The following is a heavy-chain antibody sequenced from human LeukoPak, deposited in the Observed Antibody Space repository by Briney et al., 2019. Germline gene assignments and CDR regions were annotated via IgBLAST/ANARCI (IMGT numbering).Heavy chain of an antibody. V-gene: IGHV3-7*01. CDR2: IKQDGSEK. CDR3: AREPRPSGSDY. D-gene: IGHD3-10*01. CDR1: GFTFSSYW. Sequence: GGSLRLSCAASGFTFSSYWMSWVRQAPGMGLEWVANIKQDGSEKYYVDSVKGRFTISRGNAKNSLYLQMNSLRAEDTAVYYCAREPRPSGSDYWGQGTLVTVSS. J-gene: IGHJ4*02.